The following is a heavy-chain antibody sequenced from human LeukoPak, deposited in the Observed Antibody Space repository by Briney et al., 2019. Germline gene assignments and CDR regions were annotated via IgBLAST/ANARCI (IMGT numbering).Heavy chain of an antibody. CDR2: ISSRSSYI. D-gene: IGHD5-12*01. CDR1: GFTFSSHS. CDR3: ASRYSGYDSAFDI. J-gene: IGHJ3*02. V-gene: IGHV3-21*01. Sequence: GGSLRLSCAASGFTFSSHSMNWGRHAPGKGLESVSSISSRSSYIYYADVVKGRFNISRDNANNSLYLQMNSLRAEDTAVYYCASRYSGYDSAFDIWGQGTMVTVSS.